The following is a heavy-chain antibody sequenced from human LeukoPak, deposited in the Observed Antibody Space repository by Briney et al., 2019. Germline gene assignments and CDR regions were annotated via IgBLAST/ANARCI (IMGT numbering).Heavy chain of an antibody. Sequence: GASVKVSCKASGGTFSSYAISWVRQAPGQGLEWMGGIIPIFGTANYAQKFQGRVTITTDESTSTAYMELSSLRSEDTAVYYCARDPSIAAAGTGAFDIWGQGTMVTVSS. CDR3: ARDPSIAAAGTGAFDI. D-gene: IGHD6-25*01. V-gene: IGHV1-69*05. CDR2: IIPIFGTA. CDR1: GGTFSSYA. J-gene: IGHJ3*02.